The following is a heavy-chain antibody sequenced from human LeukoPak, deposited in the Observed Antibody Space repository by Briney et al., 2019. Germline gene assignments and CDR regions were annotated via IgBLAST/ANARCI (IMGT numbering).Heavy chain of an antibody. Sequence: SETLSLTYTVSGDSISSSYWSWIRQPPGKGLEWIGDIYYSGSTNYNPSLKSRVTISVDTSQNQFSLKLTSVTAADTAVYYCARVGGRYSPLGYWGQGTLVTVSS. D-gene: IGHD3-16*02. V-gene: IGHV4-59*08. J-gene: IGHJ4*02. CDR3: ARVGGRYSPLGY. CDR1: GDSISSSY. CDR2: IYYSGST.